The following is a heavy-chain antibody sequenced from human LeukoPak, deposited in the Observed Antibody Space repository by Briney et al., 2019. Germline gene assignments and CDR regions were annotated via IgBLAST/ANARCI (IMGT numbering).Heavy chain of an antibody. CDR2: IYWDDDK. CDR3: LHRLSGSGFVY. CDR1: GFPLITSGVG. Sequence: GSGPTLVRPTQTLAFTCTFSGFPLITSGVGVGWIRQPPGKALEWLALIYWDDDKRYSPSLKSRLTITKDTSKNQVLLTMTNTDPMVPATSFCLHRLSGSGFVYWGQGTLVTVSS. J-gene: IGHJ4*02. V-gene: IGHV2-5*02. D-gene: IGHD3-10*01.